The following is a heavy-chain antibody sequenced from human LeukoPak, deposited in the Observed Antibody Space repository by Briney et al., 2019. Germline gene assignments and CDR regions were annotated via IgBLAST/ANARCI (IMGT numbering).Heavy chain of an antibody. V-gene: IGHV4-38-2*01. Sequence: PSETLSLTCSVSGSSIGTGYSWGWIRQPPGKGLEWIGTIYHRGNTYYSPSLKSRVAISVDTSKNQFSLKLSSVTAADTAVYYCANYCSSSSCHIRRAFDIWGQGTMVTVSS. CDR3: ANYCSSSSCHIRRAFDI. CDR1: GSSIGTGYS. D-gene: IGHD2-2*02. J-gene: IGHJ3*02. CDR2: IYHRGNT.